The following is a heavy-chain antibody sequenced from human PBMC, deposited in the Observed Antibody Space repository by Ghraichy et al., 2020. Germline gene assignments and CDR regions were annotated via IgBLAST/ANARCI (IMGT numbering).Heavy chain of an antibody. Sequence: LSLTCVGSGFTFSSYSMNWVRQSPGKRLEWISYITSSGSFRFYADSVKGRFTISRDNAQNSLSLQINSLTDEDTAVYYCARGSTVVRFYYYDGMDVWGNGATVTVSS. CDR3: ARGSTVVRFYYYDGMDV. V-gene: IGHV3-48*02. D-gene: IGHD4-23*01. CDR2: ITSSGSFR. CDR1: GFTFSSYS. J-gene: IGHJ6*04.